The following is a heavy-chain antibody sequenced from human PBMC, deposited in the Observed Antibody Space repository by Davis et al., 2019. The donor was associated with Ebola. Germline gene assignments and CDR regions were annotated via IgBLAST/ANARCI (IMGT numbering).Heavy chain of an antibody. D-gene: IGHD3-10*01. CDR2: IWYDGSNK. J-gene: IGHJ6*02. V-gene: IGHV3-30*02. CDR1: GFTFSSYG. Sequence: PGGSLRLSCAASGFTFSSYGMHWVRQAPGKGLEWVAVIWYDGSNKYYADSVKGRFTISRDNSKNTLYLQMNSLRAEDTALYYCAKGYGSGSYYYYYYYGMDVWGQGTTVTVSS. CDR3: AKGYGSGSYYYYYYYGMDV.